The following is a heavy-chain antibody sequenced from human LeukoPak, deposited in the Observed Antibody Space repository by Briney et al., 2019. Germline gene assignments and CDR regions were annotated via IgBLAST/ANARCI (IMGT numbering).Heavy chain of an antibody. Sequence: PGGSLRLSCAASGFIFRDHSMPWARHIPGKGLVWVSRINPDGSTNYSDSVMGRFTITRDNDKHTLYMQMRSLRVDDSSLYFCGRALGGSDDYWGQGTMVTVSS. J-gene: IGHJ4*02. CDR3: GRALGGSDDY. V-gene: IGHV3-74*01. D-gene: IGHD1-26*01. CDR2: INPDGST. CDR1: GFIFRDHS.